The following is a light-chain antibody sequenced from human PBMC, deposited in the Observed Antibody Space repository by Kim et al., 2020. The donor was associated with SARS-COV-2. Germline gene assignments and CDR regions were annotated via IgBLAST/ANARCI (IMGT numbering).Light chain of an antibody. CDR1: SSNIGSNT. Sequence: PGQRVTISCSGSSSNIGSNTVNWYQQLPGTAPKLLIYSNNQRPSGVPDRFSGSKSGTSASLAISGLQSEDEADYYCAAWDDSLNVLFGGGTQLTVL. J-gene: IGLJ2*01. CDR2: SNN. V-gene: IGLV1-44*01. CDR3: AAWDDSLNVL.